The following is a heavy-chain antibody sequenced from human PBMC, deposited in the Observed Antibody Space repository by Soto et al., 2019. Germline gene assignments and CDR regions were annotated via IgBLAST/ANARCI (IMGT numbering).Heavy chain of an antibody. V-gene: IGHV3-23*01. CDR3: AKDEFTVTTSYYYYMDV. CDR2: ISGSGGST. Sequence: GGSLRLSCAASGFTFSSYAMSWVRQAPGKGLEWVSAISGSGGSTYYADSVKGRFTIPRDNSKNTLYLQMNSLRAEDTAVYYCAKDEFTVTTSYYYYMDVWGKGTTVTVSS. J-gene: IGHJ6*03. CDR1: GFTFSSYA. D-gene: IGHD4-4*01.